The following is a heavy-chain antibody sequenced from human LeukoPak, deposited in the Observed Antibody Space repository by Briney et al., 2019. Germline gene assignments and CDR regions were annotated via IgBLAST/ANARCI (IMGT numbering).Heavy chain of an antibody. CDR3: ARDPYDILTGPYFDY. J-gene: IGHJ4*02. D-gene: IGHD3-9*01. CDR2: ISGSGNRT. CDR1: GFTFSNYA. Sequence: GGSLRLSCAASGFTFSNYAMNWVRQAPGKGLEWVSGISGSGNRTYYADSVKGRFTISRDNSKNALYLQMNSLRAEDTAVYYCARDPYDILTGPYFDYWGQGTLVTVSS. V-gene: IGHV3-23*01.